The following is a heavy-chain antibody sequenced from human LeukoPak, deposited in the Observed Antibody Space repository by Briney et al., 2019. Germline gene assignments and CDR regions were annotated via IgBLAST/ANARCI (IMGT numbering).Heavy chain of an antibody. CDR1: GGSISSYY. Sequence: NASETLSLTCTVSGGSISSYYWSWIRQPPGKGLEWIGYIYYSGSTNYNPSLKSRVTISVDTSKNQFSLKLTSVTAADTAVYYCAREITMVRGVTKYYFDYWGQGTLVTVSS. CDR2: IYYSGST. J-gene: IGHJ4*02. CDR3: AREITMVRGVTKYYFDY. D-gene: IGHD3-10*01. V-gene: IGHV4-59*01.